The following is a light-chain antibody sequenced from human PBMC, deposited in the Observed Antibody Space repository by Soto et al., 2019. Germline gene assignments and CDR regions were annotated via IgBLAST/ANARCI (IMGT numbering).Light chain of an antibody. Sequence: EVVLTQSPGTLSLSPRERATLSCRASQTISSAALAWYQQKPGQAPRLLIYLASTRAPGIPDRFSGGGSGTDFTLTISRLEPEDLAVYFCQHIGTSALTFCQWTKVEI. CDR3: QHIGTSALT. V-gene: IGKV3-20*01. CDR2: LAS. CDR1: QTISSAA. J-gene: IGKJ1*01.